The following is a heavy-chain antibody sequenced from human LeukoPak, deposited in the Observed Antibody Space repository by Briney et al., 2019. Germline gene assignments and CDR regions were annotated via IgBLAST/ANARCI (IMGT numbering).Heavy chain of an antibody. CDR2: ISYDGSNK. Sequence: PGRSLRLSCAASGFTFSSYAKHWVRQAPGEGLEWVAVISYDGSNKYYADSVKGRFTISRDNSKNTLYLQMNSLRAEDTAVYYCARDPGYSSSSFFDYWGQGTLVTVSS. V-gene: IGHV3-30-3*01. J-gene: IGHJ4*02. CDR3: ARDPGYSSSSFFDY. CDR1: GFTFSSYA. D-gene: IGHD6-6*01.